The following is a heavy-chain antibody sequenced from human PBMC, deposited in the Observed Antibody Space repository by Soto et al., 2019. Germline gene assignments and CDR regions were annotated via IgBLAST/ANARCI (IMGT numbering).Heavy chain of an antibody. V-gene: IGHV1-3*01. CDR1: GYTFTSYA. CDR2: INAGNGNT. D-gene: IGHD4-17*01. J-gene: IGHJ6*02. CDR3: AAEGTVTTGMDV. Sequence: ASVKVSCKASGYTFTSYAMHWVRQAPGQRLEWMGWINAGNGNTKYSQKFQGRVTITRDTSASTAYMELSSLRSEDTAVYYCAAEGTVTTGMDVWGQGTTVTVAS.